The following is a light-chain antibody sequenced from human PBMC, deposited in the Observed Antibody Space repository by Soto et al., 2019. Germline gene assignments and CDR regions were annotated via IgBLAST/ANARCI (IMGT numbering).Light chain of an antibody. J-gene: IGKJ1*01. CDR2: AAS. V-gene: IGKV3-20*01. CDR3: QQYNKWPPWT. CDR1: QTVTSGY. Sequence: IVLTQSTDTLSLSPLERATISCNRSQTVTSGYLAWYQQKPGQAPRLLIYAASSRATGIPDRFSGSGSGTDFTLTISRLEPDDFAVYFCQQYNKWPPWTFGHGTKVDIK.